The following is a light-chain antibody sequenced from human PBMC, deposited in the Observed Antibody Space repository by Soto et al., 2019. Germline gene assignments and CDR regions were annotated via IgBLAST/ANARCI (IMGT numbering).Light chain of an antibody. J-gene: IGLJ2*01. CDR2: SNI. CDR1: SSNIGSNF. CDR3: AAWDDSLRGGL. Sequence: QSVLTQPPSVSGTPGQRVTISCSGSSSNIGSNFVYWYQQLPGTAPKLLIYSNIQRPSRVPDRFSGSKSGSSASLAISGLRSEDEADYYCAAWDDSLRGGLFGGGTKLTVL. V-gene: IGLV1-47*01.